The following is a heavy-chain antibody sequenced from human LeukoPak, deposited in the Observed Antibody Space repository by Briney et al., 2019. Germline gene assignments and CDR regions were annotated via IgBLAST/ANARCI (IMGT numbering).Heavy chain of an antibody. D-gene: IGHD6-19*01. CDR2: IWYDGSDK. V-gene: IGHV3-30*02. J-gene: IGHJ4*02. CDR1: DSTFTYYA. Sequence: GGSLRLSCTASDSTFTYYAMHWVRQAPGKGLEWVALIWYDGSDKYYADSVQGRFTISRDNSKNTLYLQMNSLRAEDTAVYYCAKEASGTIRRIAVAGLDYWGQGTLVTVSS. CDR3: AKEASGTIRRIAVAGLDY.